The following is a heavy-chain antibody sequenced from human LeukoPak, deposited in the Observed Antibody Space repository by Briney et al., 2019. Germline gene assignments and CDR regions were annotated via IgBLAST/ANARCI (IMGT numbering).Heavy chain of an antibody. Sequence: ASVKVSCKASGYTFTGYYMHWVRQAPGRGLEWMGRINPNSGGTNYAQKFQGRVTMTRDTSISTAYMELSRLRSDDTAVYYCARDFIYGSGSYLFDYWGQGTLVTVSS. CDR1: GYTFTGYY. V-gene: IGHV1-2*06. J-gene: IGHJ4*02. CDR2: INPNSGGT. CDR3: ARDFIYGSGSYLFDY. D-gene: IGHD3-10*01.